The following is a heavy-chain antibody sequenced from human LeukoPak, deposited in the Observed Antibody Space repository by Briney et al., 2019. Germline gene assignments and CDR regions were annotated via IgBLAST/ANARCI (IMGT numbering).Heavy chain of an antibody. CDR3: ARQTFGVLYLDS. CDR2: IYNSGST. D-gene: IGHD3-10*01. CDR1: GGSISRGSYY. J-gene: IGHJ5*01. Sequence: SQTLSLTCIVSGGSISRGSYYWSWIRQPAGKGLEWMGRIYNSGSTNYNPSLKSRVTISTDMSKNQISLKLSSVTAADTAVYYCARQTFGVLYLDSWGQGTLVIVSS. V-gene: IGHV4-61*02.